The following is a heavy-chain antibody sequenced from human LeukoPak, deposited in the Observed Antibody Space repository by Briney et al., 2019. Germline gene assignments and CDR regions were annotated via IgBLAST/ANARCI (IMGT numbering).Heavy chain of an antibody. Sequence: QPEGSLRLSCAGSGFTFSDFWMTWVRQTPGKGLEWVANIKEDGAEKNLVDSVKGRFTISRDNTKNLLFLEMNNLRGDDTAIYYCVRESRPGGAMGLYHNLDYWGQGTLVAVSS. V-gene: IGHV3-7*01. CDR3: VRESRPGGAMGLYHNLDY. CDR1: GFTFSDFW. J-gene: IGHJ4*02. D-gene: IGHD1-1*01. CDR2: IKEDGAEK.